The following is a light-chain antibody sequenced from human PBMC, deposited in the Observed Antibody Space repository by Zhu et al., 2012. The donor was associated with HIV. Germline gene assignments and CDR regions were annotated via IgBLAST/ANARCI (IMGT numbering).Light chain of an antibody. CDR1: QNVGSNY. Sequence: PGERATLSCRASQNVGSNYLAWYQQKPGQAPRLLIYGASSRATGIPDRFSGSGSGTDFTLTISRLEPEDFAVYHCQQYGSSPHTFGQGTKLEIK. CDR3: QQYGSSPHT. V-gene: IGKV3-20*01. CDR2: GAS. J-gene: IGKJ2*01.